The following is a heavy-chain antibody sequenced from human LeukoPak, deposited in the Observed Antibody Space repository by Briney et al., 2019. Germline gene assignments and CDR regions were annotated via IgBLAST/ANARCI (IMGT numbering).Heavy chain of an antibody. J-gene: IGHJ4*02. CDR2: VHYNGAT. Sequence: SETLSLTCTVSGDSIGSYYWSWIRQPPGKGLEWIAYVHYNGATNFIPSLNSRVTISLDTSKNQFSLKLSSVTAADTAVYYCASLWFGELLPYYFDYWGQGTLVTVSS. CDR1: GDSIGSYY. CDR3: ASLWFGELLPYYFDY. V-gene: IGHV4-59*08. D-gene: IGHD3-10*01.